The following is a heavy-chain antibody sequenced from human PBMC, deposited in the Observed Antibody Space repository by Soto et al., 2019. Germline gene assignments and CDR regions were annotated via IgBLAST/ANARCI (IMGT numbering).Heavy chain of an antibody. V-gene: IGHV3-30*18. CDR2: ISYDGSNK. CDR3: AKILQLGDYAYYYYGMDV. J-gene: IGHJ6*02. CDR1: GFTFSSYG. Sequence: QVQLVESGGGVVQPGRSLRLSCAASGFTFSSYGMHWVRQAPGKGLEWVAVISYDGSNKYYADSVKGRFTISRDNSKNPLXLQMNSLRAEDTAVYYCAKILQLGDYAYYYYGMDVWGQGTTVTVSS. D-gene: IGHD4-17*01.